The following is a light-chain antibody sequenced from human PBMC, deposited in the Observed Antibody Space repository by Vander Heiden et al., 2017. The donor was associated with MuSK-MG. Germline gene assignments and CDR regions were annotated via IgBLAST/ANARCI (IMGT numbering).Light chain of an antibody. Sequence: DTVMTQSPDSLAVSLGERATINCRSSQSVLYRSSNKTYLAWYQQKPGQPPKLLIYWASTRESGVPDRFSGSGSGTHFTLTISSLQAEDVAIYYCQQDDYTPWTFGQGSKVEIK. V-gene: IGKV4-1*01. CDR3: QQDDYTPWT. J-gene: IGKJ1*01. CDR2: WAS. CDR1: QSVLYRSSNKTY.